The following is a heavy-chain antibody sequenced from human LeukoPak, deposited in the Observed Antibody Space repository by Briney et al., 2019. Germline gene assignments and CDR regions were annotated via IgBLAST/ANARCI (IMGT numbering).Heavy chain of an antibody. CDR3: VREIRETVIARHYYYGIDV. V-gene: IGHV3-13*04. CDR2: IGAGEDT. CDR1: GFTFSTYD. J-gene: IGHJ6*02. D-gene: IGHD2/OR15-2a*01. Sequence: GGSLRLSCAASGFTFSTYDMHWVRQVTGKGLEWVSAIGAGEDTYYLGSVKGRFTISRENAKNVLYLQMSSLRVEDTAVYYCVREIRETVIARHYYYGIDVWGQGTTVTVSS.